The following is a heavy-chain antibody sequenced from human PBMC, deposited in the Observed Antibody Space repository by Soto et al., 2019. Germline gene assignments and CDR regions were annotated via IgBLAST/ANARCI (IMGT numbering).Heavy chain of an antibody. V-gene: IGHV3-23*01. J-gene: IGHJ4*02. Sequence: EVHLQESGGGLVQPGGSLRLSCVASGFTFSAYGMTWVRQAPGKGLEWVSAISASGGDTYYADSVMGRFTISRDNSKNTLSLQMNTLRDDDTAIYYCATHVFCGGGGYTWHIDFWGQGTLVRVS. CDR3: ATHVFCGGGGYTWHIDF. CDR1: GFTFSAYG. CDR2: ISASGGDT. D-gene: IGHD2-21*01.